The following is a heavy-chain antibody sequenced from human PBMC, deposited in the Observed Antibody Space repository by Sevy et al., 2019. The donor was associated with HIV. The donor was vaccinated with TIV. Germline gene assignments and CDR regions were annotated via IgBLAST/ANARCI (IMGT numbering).Heavy chain of an antibody. CDR3: ARGGYYDSSGYSTASH. CDR2: ISYDGSNK. V-gene: IGHV3-30-3*01. J-gene: IGHJ4*02. CDR1: GFTFSSYA. D-gene: IGHD3-22*01. Sequence: GGSLRLSCAASGFTFSSYAMHWVRQAPGKGLEWVAVISYDGSNKYYADSVKGRFTISSDNSMNTLYLQMNSLRAEDTAVYYCARGGYYDSSGYSTASHWGQGTLVTVSS.